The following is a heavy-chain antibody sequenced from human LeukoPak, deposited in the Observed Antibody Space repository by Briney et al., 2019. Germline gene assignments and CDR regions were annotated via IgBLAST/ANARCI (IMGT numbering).Heavy chain of an antibody. D-gene: IGHD3-10*01. CDR3: ARNNGSGSYPH. CDR1: GYTFTGYY. CDR2: INPKNGGS. V-gene: IGHV1-2*02. J-gene: IGHJ4*02. Sequence: ASVKVSCKASGYTFTGYYMHWVRQAPGQGLEWVGWINPKNGGSNYAQKFQGRVTMTRDRSISTAYMELSRLTSDDTAVYYCARNNGSGSYPHWGQGTLVTVSS.